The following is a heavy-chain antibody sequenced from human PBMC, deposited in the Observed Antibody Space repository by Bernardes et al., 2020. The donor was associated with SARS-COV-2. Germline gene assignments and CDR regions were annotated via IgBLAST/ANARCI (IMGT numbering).Heavy chain of an antibody. CDR3: ARDRLWFGETQEYYYYYGMDV. CDR1: GGSMSSYY. Sequence: SETLYLTCTVAGGSMSSYYGSWIRQPTGKELEWIAYIYYSGSTDYNPSLKSRVTISIDTSKNQFSLKLSSVTAADTAVYYCARDRLWFGETQEYYYYYGMDVWGQGTTVTVSS. V-gene: IGHV4-59*01. CDR2: IYYSGST. D-gene: IGHD3-10*01. J-gene: IGHJ6*02.